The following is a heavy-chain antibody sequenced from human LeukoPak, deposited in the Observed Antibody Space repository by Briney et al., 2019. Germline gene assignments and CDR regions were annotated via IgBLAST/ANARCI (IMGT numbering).Heavy chain of an antibody. CDR3: AKGIDSTGYYPFDY. V-gene: IGHV3-23*01. Sequence: PGGSLRLSCATSGFIFSNYAMSWVRQAPGKGLEWVSAISESGGETYHADSVKGRFTISRDTSKSTLYLQLNSRRAEDTAIYYCAKGIDSTGYYPFDYWGQGTLVTVSS. CDR1: GFIFSNYA. CDR2: ISESGGET. J-gene: IGHJ4*02. D-gene: IGHD3-22*01.